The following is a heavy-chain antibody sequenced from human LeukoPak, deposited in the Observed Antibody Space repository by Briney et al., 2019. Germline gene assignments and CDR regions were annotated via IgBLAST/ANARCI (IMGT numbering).Heavy chain of an antibody. CDR2: ISYSGSA. V-gene: IGHV4-31*03. CDR1: GGSISSGAYY. Sequence: PSETLSLTCTVSGGSISSGAYYWSWIRQHPGKGLEWIGYISYSGSAYYNPSLKSRVTISVDTSKSQFSLKLSSVTAADTAVYYCARRTPARSGYYFGYWGQGTLVTVSS. J-gene: IGHJ4*02. CDR3: ARRTPARSGYYFGY. D-gene: IGHD6-25*01.